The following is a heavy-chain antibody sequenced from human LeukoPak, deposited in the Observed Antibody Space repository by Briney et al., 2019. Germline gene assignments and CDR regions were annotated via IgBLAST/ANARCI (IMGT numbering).Heavy chain of an antibody. V-gene: IGHV3-48*03. Sequence: PGGSLRLSCAASGFTFSSYEMNWVRQAPGKGLEWLSYISSSGSTIYYADSVKGRFTISRDNAKKLLYLQMNSLRAEDTAVYYCARDGYYYDSSGYYQEAFDIWGQGTMVTVSS. J-gene: IGHJ3*02. CDR1: GFTFSSYE. CDR3: ARDGYYYDSSGYYQEAFDI. D-gene: IGHD3-22*01. CDR2: ISSSGSTI.